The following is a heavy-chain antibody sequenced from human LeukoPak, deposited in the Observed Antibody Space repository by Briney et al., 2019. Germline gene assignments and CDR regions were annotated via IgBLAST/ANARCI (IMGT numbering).Heavy chain of an antibody. V-gene: IGHV4-59*01. CDR2: IYYSGST. J-gene: IGHJ4*02. CDR3: ARYYYDTSGMYYFDY. Sequence: KSSETLSLICTVSGGSISNYYWSWIRQPPGKGLEWIGYIYYSGSTNYNPSLKSRVTISVDTSKNQFSLKLSSVTAADTAVYYCARYYYDTSGMYYFDYWGQGTLVTVSS. D-gene: IGHD3-22*01. CDR1: GGSISNYY.